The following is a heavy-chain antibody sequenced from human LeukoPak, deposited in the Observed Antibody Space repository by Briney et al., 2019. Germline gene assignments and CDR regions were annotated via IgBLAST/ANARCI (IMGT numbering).Heavy chain of an antibody. Sequence: GGSLRLSCAASGFTFSSYEMNWVRQAPGKGLEWVSYISSSGSTIYYADSVKGRFTISRDNSKNTLYLQMNSLRAEDTAVYYCASLFQIRYFDGGTDYWGQGTLVTVSS. CDR1: GFTFSSYE. D-gene: IGHD3-9*01. J-gene: IGHJ4*02. CDR3: ASLFQIRYFDGGTDY. V-gene: IGHV3-48*03. CDR2: ISSSGSTI.